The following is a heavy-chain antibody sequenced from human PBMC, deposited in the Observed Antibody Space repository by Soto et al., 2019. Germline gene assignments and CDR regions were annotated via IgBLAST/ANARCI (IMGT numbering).Heavy chain of an antibody. J-gene: IGHJ4*02. CDR1: GFTFTSYW. CDR3: AREDFYRFDY. Sequence: EVQLVESGGGLVQPGGSLRVSCAASGFTFTSYWMSWVRQAPGKGLEWVANIKEDGSAKYYLDSVKGRSTISRDNAKNSLYLHMSSLRAEDTAVYYCAREDFYRFDYWGQGNLVTVSS. V-gene: IGHV3-7*01. CDR2: IKEDGSAK.